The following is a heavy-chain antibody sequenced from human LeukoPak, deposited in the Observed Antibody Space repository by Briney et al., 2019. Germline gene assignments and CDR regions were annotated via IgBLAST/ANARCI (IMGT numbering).Heavy chain of an antibody. CDR3: ATTFDYTRSSGGY. D-gene: IGHD6-6*01. CDR1: GFTFSSYG. J-gene: IGHJ4*02. Sequence: GGSLRLSCAASGFTFSSYGMHWVRQAPGEGLEWVSYISTSSSTIYYADSVKGRFTISRDNAKNSLYLQMNSLRADDTAVYYCATTFDYTRSSGGYWGQGTLVTVSS. CDR2: ISTSSSTI. V-gene: IGHV3-48*01.